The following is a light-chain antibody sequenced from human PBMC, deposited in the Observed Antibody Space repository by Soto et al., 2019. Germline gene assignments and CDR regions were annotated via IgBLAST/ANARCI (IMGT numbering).Light chain of an antibody. CDR3: SSYTGSNTWV. J-gene: IGLJ3*02. CDR1: SSDVGGYSY. V-gene: IGLV2-14*01. Sequence: HSVLTQPASVSGSPGQSITISCTGTSSDVGGYSYVSWYQQHPGKAPKLMIYEVTNRPSGVSNRFSGSKSGDTASLTISGLQAEDEADYYCSSYTGSNTWVFGGGTKVTVL. CDR2: EVT.